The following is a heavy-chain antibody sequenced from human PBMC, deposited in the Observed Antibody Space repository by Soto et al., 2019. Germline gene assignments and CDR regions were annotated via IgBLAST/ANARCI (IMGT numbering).Heavy chain of an antibody. Sequence: GESLKISCKGSGSSFTSYWIGWVRQMPGKGLEWMGIIYPGDSDTRYSPSFQGQVTISADKSISTAYLQWSSLKASDTAMYYCARLRYLSRGYCSSTSCSEYYFDYWGQGTLVTVSS. CDR2: IYPGDSDT. CDR3: ARLRYLSRGYCSSTSCSEYYFDY. CDR1: GSSFTSYW. V-gene: IGHV5-51*01. J-gene: IGHJ4*02. D-gene: IGHD2-2*01.